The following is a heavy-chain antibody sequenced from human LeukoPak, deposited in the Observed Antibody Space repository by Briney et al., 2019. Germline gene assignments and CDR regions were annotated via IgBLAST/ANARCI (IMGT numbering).Heavy chain of an antibody. CDR2: IYYSGST. CDR1: GGSISSGGYY. V-gene: IGHV4-31*03. D-gene: IGHD3-22*01. Sequence: SETLSLTCTVSGGSISSGGYYWSWIRQHPGKGLEWIGYIYYSGSTYYNPSLKSRVTISVDTSKNQFSLKLSSVTAADTAVYYCARYLHYYYDSRGRVGAFDYWGQGTLVTVSS. J-gene: IGHJ4*02. CDR3: ARYLHYYYDSRGRVGAFDY.